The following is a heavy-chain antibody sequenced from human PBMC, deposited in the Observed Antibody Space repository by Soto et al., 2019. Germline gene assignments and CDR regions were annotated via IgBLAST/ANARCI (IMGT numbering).Heavy chain of an antibody. Sequence: SETLSLTCTVSGGSISSYYWSWIRQPPGKGLEWIGYSGSTNYNPSLKSRVTISVDTSKSQFSLNLSSVTAADTAVYYCARLSAGWLDPWGQGTLVTVSS. J-gene: IGHJ5*02. V-gene: IGHV4-59*01. CDR1: GGSISSYY. CDR3: ARLSAGWLDP. D-gene: IGHD6-19*01. CDR2: SGST.